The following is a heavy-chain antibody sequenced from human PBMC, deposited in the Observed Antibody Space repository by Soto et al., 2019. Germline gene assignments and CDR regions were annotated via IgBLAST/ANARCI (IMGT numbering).Heavy chain of an antibody. CDR3: ARDDYYGLDV. V-gene: IGHV1-69*12. CDR2: IIPMYGTT. Sequence: QVQLVQSGAEVKKPGSSVKVSCKASGGTFSSFLISWVRQAPGQGLVWMGGIIPMYGTTNYAQRFHGRVTITADEPTSTAYIEVRSLRSEDTAVYYCARDDYYGLDVWGQGTTVTVSS. CDR1: GGTFSSFL. J-gene: IGHJ6*02.